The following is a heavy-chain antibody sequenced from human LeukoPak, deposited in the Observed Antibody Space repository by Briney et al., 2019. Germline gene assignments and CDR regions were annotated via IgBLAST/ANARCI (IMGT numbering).Heavy chain of an antibody. J-gene: IGHJ4*02. CDR3: ATLNVLRYFDTTDY. CDR1: GYTLTELS. Sequence: ASVKVSCKVSGYTLTELSMHWVRQAPGKGLEWMGGFDPEDGETIYAQKFQGRVTMTEDTSTDTAYMELSSLRPEDTAVYYCATLNVLRYFDTTDYWGQGTLVTVSS. CDR2: FDPEDGET. V-gene: IGHV1-24*01. D-gene: IGHD3-9*01.